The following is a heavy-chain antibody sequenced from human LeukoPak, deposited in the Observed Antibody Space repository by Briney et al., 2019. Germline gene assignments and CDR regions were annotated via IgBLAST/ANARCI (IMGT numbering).Heavy chain of an antibody. J-gene: IGHJ6*02. CDR1: GYTFTSYG. CDR2: ISAYNGNT. Sequence: GASVKVSCKASGYTFTSYGTSWVRQAPGQGLEWMGWISAYNGNTNYAQKLQGRVTMTTDASTSTAYMELRSLRSDDTAVYYCARDHGQWLAPFYYYYGMDVWGQGTTVTVSS. D-gene: IGHD6-19*01. CDR3: ARDHGQWLAPFYYYYGMDV. V-gene: IGHV1-18*01.